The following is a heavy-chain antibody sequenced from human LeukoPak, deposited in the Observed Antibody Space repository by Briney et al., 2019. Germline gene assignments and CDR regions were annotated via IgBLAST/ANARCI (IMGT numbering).Heavy chain of an antibody. Sequence: ASVKVSCKASGYTFTSYAMHWVRQAPGRGLEWMGWINAGNGNTKHSQKFQGRVTITRDTSANTAYMELSSLRSEDTAVYYCARASSIAEPVYYSYDMDVWGQGTTVTVSS. V-gene: IGHV1-3*01. CDR1: GYTFTSYA. J-gene: IGHJ6*02. CDR2: INAGNGNT. D-gene: IGHD6-6*01. CDR3: ARASSIAEPVYYSYDMDV.